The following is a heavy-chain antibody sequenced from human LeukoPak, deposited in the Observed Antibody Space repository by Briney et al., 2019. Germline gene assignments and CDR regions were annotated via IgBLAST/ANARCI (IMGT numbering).Heavy chain of an antibody. D-gene: IGHD5-12*01. V-gene: IGHV3-30-3*01. Sequence: GGSLRLSCAASGFTFSSYAMHWVRQAPGKGLEWVAVISYDGSNKYYADSVKGRFTISRDNSKNTLYLQMNSLRAEDTAVYYCARDRDIVATYFDYWGQGTLVTVSS. CDR3: ARDRDIVATYFDY. J-gene: IGHJ4*02. CDR2: ISYDGSNK. CDR1: GFTFSSYA.